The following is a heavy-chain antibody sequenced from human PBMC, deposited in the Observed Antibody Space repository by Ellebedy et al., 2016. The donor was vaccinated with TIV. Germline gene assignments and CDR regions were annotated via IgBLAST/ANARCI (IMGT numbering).Heavy chain of an antibody. J-gene: IGHJ4*02. CDR1: GFTFSSYG. Sequence: GESLKISCAASGFTFSSYGMHWVRQAPGKGLEWVAVIWYDGSNKYYAGSVKGRFTISRDNSKNTLYLQMNSLRAEDTAVYYCAKDASMVRGFDYWGQGTLVTVSS. D-gene: IGHD3-10*01. CDR2: IWYDGSNK. V-gene: IGHV3-33*06. CDR3: AKDASMVRGFDY.